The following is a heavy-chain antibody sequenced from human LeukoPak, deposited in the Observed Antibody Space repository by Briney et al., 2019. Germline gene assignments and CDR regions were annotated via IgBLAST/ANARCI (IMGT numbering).Heavy chain of an antibody. V-gene: IGHV3-74*01. CDR2: IRSDGKST. CDR1: GFTFSTYW. J-gene: IGHJ5*02. CDR3: ATEVASWFDP. Sequence: QTGGSLRLSCAASGFTFSTYWMNWVRQAPGKGLVWVSRIRSDGKSTSYTDSVRGRFTISRDNAKNTLYLQMNGLRDEDTAVYYCATEVASWFDPWGQGTLVTVSS. D-gene: IGHD2-15*01.